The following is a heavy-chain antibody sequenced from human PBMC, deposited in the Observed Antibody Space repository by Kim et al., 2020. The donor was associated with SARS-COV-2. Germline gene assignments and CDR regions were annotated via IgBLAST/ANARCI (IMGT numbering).Heavy chain of an antibody. J-gene: IGHJ5*02. CDR2: IIPIFGTA. CDR3: ARGSQLGLGDDWFDP. V-gene: IGHV1-69*13. CDR1: GGTFSSYA. D-gene: IGHD6-13*01. Sequence: SVKVSCKASGGTFSSYAISSVRQAPGQGLEWMGGIIPIFGTANYAQKFQGRVTITADESTSTAYMELSSLRSEDTAVYYCARGSQLGLGDDWFDPWGQGTLVTVSS.